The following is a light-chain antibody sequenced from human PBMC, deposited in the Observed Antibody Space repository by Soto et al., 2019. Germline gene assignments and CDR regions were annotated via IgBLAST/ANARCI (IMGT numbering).Light chain of an antibody. Sequence: IQLTQSPSSLSASVGDRATIICRASQTISNFVNWYQKKPGKAAKLLIYAAASLQSGVPSRVSGSGSGTDVTLTISSLQPEDCATYDGPQSHSTPRTFGQVTKG. CDR2: AAA. CDR3: PQSHSTPRT. J-gene: IGKJ1*01. V-gene: IGKV1-39*01. CDR1: QTISNF.